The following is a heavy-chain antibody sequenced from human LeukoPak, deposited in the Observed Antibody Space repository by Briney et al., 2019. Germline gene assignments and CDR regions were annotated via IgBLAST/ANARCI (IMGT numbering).Heavy chain of an antibody. J-gene: IGHJ6*03. Sequence: SETLSLTCAVYGGSFSGYYWSWIRQPPGKGLEWIGEINHSGSTNYNPSPKSRVTISVDTSKNQFSLKLSSVTAADTAVYYCARWGITGIRGYYYYMDVWGKGTTVAVSS. CDR2: INHSGST. V-gene: IGHV4-34*01. CDR1: GGSFSGYY. CDR3: ARWGITGIRGYYYYMDV. D-gene: IGHD1-20*01.